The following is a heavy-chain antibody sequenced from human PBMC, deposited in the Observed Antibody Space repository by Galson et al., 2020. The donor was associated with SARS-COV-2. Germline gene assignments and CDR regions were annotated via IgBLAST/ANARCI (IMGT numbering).Heavy chain of an antibody. V-gene: IGHV3-23*01. Sequence: GESLKISCAASGFTFSSYAMSWVRQAPGKGLEWVSALSASGGSTYYADSVNGRFTISRDNSKNTLHLQMNSLRAEDTAVYYCAKDGGLWRYDFWTGYYPYFDYWGQGTLVTAPS. CDR2: LSASGGST. D-gene: IGHD3-3*01. J-gene: IGHJ4*02. CDR3: AKDGGLWRYDFWTGYYPYFDY. CDR1: GFTFSSYA.